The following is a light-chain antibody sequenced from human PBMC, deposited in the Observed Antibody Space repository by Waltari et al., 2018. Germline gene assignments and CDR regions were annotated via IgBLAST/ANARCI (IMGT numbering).Light chain of an antibody. CDR3: AAWDDSVSGLA. V-gene: IGLV1-47*01. J-gene: IGLJ2*01. CDR1: TSNIGNNY. Sequence: QSVLTQAPSVSATPGQSVTISCSGHTSNIGNNYVCWYQHLPGTAPKLLIIKNDQRPSGVPDRFSASKSGTSASLAISGLRSEDEADYYCAAWDDSVSGLAFGGGTKVTVL. CDR2: KND.